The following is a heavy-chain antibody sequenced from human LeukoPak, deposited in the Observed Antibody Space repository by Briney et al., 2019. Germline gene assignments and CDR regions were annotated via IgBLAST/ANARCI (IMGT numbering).Heavy chain of an antibody. V-gene: IGHV3-7*04. D-gene: IGHD4-17*01. CDR2: IKQDGSEK. CDR3: ARGSYGDYVRFDY. J-gene: IGHJ4*02. CDR1: GFTFSSYW. Sequence: PGGSLRLSCAAFGFTFSSYWMSWVRQAPGKGLEWVANIKQDGSEKYYVDSVKGRFTISRDNAKNSLYLQMNSLRAEDTAVYYCARGSYGDYVRFDYWGQGTLVTVSS.